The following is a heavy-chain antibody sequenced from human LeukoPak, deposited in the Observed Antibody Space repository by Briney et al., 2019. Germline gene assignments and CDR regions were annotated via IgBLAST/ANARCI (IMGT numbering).Heavy chain of an antibody. CDR2: MSAYNDRT. V-gene: IGHV3-23*01. CDR3: AQELSDIFVVRTDS. CDR1: GFTFSSSA. D-gene: IGHD3-9*01. J-gene: IGHJ4*02. Sequence: PGGSLRLSCAASGFTFSSSAMSWVRQTPGKGLERVATMSAYNDRTHYAGSVRGRFTVSRDNSKNTLSLQMNSLREDDTAVYYCAQELSDIFVVRTDSWGQGTLVTVSS.